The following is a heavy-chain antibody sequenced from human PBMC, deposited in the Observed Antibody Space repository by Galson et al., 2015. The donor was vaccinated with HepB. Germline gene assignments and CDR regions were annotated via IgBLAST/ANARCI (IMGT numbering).Heavy chain of an antibody. CDR2: ISYDGSNK. J-gene: IGHJ3*02. CDR3: AREVLRYFDWSSYGYADRTGAFDI. V-gene: IGHV3-30*04. Sequence: SLRLSCAASGFTFSSYAMHWVRQAPGKGLEWVAVISYDGSNKYYADSVKGRFTISRDNSKNTLYLQMNSLRAEDTAVYYCAREVLRYFDWSSYGYADRTGAFDIWGQGTMVTVSS. D-gene: IGHD3-9*01. CDR1: GFTFSSYA.